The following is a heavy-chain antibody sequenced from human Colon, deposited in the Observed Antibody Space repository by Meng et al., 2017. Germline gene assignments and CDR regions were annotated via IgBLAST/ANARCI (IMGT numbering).Heavy chain of an antibody. J-gene: IGHJ4*02. D-gene: IGHD3-10*01. V-gene: IGHV4-4*02. CDR1: SGSFSSSNW. CDR2: IYHSGNT. Sequence: GQGRGSGPGLVKPSGTLSLTCTVSSGSFSSSNWWTWVRQPPGKGLEWIGEIYHSGNTNYNPSLKSRVTISVDKSKNQFSLRLTSVTAADTAVYYCARFYGSGTFEVHDYWGQGTLVTVSS. CDR3: ARFYGSGTFEVHDY.